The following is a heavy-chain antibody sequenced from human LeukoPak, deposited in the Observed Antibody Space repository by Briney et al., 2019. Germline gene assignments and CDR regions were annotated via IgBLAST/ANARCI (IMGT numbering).Heavy chain of an antibody. CDR1: GFIFSDSA. Sequence: GGSLRLSYAASGFIFSDSAVHWVRQASGKGLEWVGRIRSKESTFATAYAASVKGRFTISRDDSRNTAYLQMNSLKTEDTAVYYCTRNAELERRGEFDYWGQGTLVTVSS. CDR2: IRSKESTFAT. CDR3: TRNAELERRGEFDY. J-gene: IGHJ4*02. V-gene: IGHV3-73*01. D-gene: IGHD1-1*01.